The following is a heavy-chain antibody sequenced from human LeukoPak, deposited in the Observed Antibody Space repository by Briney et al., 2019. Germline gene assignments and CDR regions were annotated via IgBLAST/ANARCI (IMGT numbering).Heavy chain of an antibody. J-gene: IGHJ4*02. CDR1: GGSISNFY. CDR3: ARSHSAYGGFFDY. D-gene: IGHD4-23*01. CDR2: IFYSGST. Sequence: SETLSLTCTVSGGSISNFYWSWIRQPPGKGLEWIGYIFYSGSTTYNPSLKSRVTISVDTSKNQFSLKLTSLTAADTALYYCARSHSAYGGFFDYWGQGTLVSVSS. V-gene: IGHV4-59*08.